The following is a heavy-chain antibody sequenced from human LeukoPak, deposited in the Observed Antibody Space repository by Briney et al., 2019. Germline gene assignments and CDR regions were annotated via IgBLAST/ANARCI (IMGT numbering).Heavy chain of an antibody. CDR2: IYWNDDK. CDR1: GFSLSTSGVG. V-gene: IGHV2-5*01. CDR3: AHSRPPRGEYRTSLAPQYYFDY. Sequence: SGPTLVNPTQTLTLTCTFSGFSLSTSGVGVGWIRQPPGKALEWLALIYWNDDKRYRPSLKSRLTITKDTSKNQVVLTMTNMDPVDTATYYCAHSRPPRGEYRTSLAPQYYFDYWGQGTLVTVSS. D-gene: IGHD2-2*01. J-gene: IGHJ4*02.